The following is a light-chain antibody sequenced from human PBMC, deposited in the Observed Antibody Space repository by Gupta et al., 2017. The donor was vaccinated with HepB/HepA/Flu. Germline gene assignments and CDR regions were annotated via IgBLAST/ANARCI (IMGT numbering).Light chain of an antibody. CDR3: HSYDSSLSGWV. CDR2: ANS. Sequence: QSVLTQPPSVSGAPGQRVTISCTGSSPNIGAGYDVHWYQQLPGTAPKLLIYANSNRPSGVPDRFSGSKSGTSASLAITGLQADDEADYYCHSYDSSLSGWVFGGGTKLTVL. CDR1: SPNIGAGYD. V-gene: IGLV1-40*01. J-gene: IGLJ3*02.